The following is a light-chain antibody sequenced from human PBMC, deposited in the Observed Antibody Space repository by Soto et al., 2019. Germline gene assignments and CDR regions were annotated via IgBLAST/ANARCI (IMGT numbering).Light chain of an antibody. Sequence: DIQVTRSPSTLSASVGDRFTITCRASQSISSYLNWYQQKPGKAPKLLIYAASSLQSGVPSRFSGSGSGTDFTLTISSLQPEDFATYYCQQSYSTPLTFGGGTKVDIK. CDR2: AAS. V-gene: IGKV1-39*01. CDR3: QQSYSTPLT. CDR1: QSISSY. J-gene: IGKJ4*01.